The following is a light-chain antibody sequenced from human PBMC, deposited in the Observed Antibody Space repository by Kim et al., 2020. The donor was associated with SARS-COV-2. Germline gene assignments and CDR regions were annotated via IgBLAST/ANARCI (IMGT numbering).Light chain of an antibody. V-gene: IGKV3-20*01. J-gene: IGKJ1*01. CDR1: HSVTNDC. Sequence: ENVLTQSPGTLSLSPGEGATLACRASHSVTNDCLAWLQQKPGQPPRLLIYAAYNRATGIPDRFSGSGSGTDFTLTISRLEPEDFALYYCQQYGNSPVTFGQGTKVDIK. CDR2: AAY. CDR3: QQYGNSPVT.